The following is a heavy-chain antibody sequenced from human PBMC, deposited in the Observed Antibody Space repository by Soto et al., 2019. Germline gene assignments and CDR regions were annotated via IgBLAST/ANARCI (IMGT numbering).Heavy chain of an antibody. J-gene: IGHJ4*02. V-gene: IGHV4-30-2*01. Sequence: QLQLQESGSGLVKPSQTLSLTCAVSGGSMSSGGYSWSWIRQPPGKGLEWIGYIYHSGSTYYNPSLKSRVTISVDRSKNQFSLKLSSVTAEDTAVYYCARGGDGDYNYWGQGTLVTVSS. CDR3: ARGGDGDYNY. CDR1: GGSMSSGGYS. CDR2: IYHSGST. D-gene: IGHD4-17*01.